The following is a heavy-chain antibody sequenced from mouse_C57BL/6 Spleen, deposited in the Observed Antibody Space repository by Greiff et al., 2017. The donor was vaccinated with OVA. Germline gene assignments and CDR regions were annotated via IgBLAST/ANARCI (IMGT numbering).Heavy chain of an antibody. D-gene: IGHD1-1*01. J-gene: IGHJ2*01. V-gene: IGHV1-50*01. CDR2: IDPSDSYT. CDR1: GYTFTSYW. Sequence: QVQLQQSGAELVKPGASVKLSCKASGYTFTSYWMQWVKQRPGQGLEWIGEIDPSDSYTNYNQKFKGKATLTVDTSSSTAYMQLSSLTSEDSAVYYCARGLITTVVGNYFDYWGQGTTLTVSS. CDR3: ARGLITTVVGNYFDY.